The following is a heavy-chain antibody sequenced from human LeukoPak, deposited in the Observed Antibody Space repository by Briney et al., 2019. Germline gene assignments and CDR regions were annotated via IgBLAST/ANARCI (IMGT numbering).Heavy chain of an antibody. D-gene: IGHD6-19*01. CDR3: ARGYSSPWDRAFDI. CDR2: IKQDGSEK. CDR1: GFTFRSYW. V-gene: IGHV3-7*01. Sequence: PGGSLRLSCAGSGFTFRSYWMNWVRQAPGKGLEWVANIKQDGSEKYYVDSVKGRFTISRDNAKNSLYVQMNSLRAEDTAVYYCARGYSSPWDRAFDIWGQGTMVTVSS. J-gene: IGHJ3*02.